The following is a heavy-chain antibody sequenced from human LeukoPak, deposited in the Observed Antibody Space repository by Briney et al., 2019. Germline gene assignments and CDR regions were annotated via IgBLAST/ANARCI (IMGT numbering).Heavy chain of an antibody. D-gene: IGHD3-16*02. V-gene: IGHV3-21*04. J-gene: IGHJ4*02. CDR1: GFTFSSYS. CDR2: ISSSSSYI. CDR3: AGSMITFGGVIATPLY. Sequence: GSLRLSCAASGFTFSSYSMDWVRQAPGKGLEWVSIISSSSSYIYYADSVKGRFTISRDNAKNSLYLQMNSLRAEDTAVYYCAGSMITFGGVIATPLYWGQGTLVTVSS.